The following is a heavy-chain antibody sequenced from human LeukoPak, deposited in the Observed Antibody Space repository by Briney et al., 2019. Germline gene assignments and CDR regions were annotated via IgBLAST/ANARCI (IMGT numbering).Heavy chain of an antibody. Sequence: ASVKVSCKASGYTFTSYDINWVRQATGQGLEWMGWMNPNSGNTGYAQKFQGRVTMTRNTSISTAYMELSSLRSEDTAVYYCARAPIIVVVPAACYYYYYGMDVWAQGTTVTVSS. CDR2: MNPNSGNT. D-gene: IGHD2-2*01. CDR1: GYTFTSYD. CDR3: ARAPIIVVVPAACYYYYYGMDV. V-gene: IGHV1-8*01. J-gene: IGHJ6*02.